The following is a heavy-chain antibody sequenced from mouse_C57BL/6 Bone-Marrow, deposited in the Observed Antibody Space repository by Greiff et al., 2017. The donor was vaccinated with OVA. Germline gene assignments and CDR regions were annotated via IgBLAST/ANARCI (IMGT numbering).Heavy chain of an antibody. Sequence: QVQLQQPGAELVKPGASVKLSCKASGYTFTSYWMHWVKQRPGQGLEWIGMIHPNSGSTNYNEKFKSKATLTVAKSSSTAYMQLSSLTSEDSAVYYDARAGTAQAFDYWGQGTTLTVSS. CDR3: ARAGTAQAFDY. D-gene: IGHD3-2*02. V-gene: IGHV1-64*01. J-gene: IGHJ2*01. CDR1: GYTFTSYW. CDR2: IHPNSGST.